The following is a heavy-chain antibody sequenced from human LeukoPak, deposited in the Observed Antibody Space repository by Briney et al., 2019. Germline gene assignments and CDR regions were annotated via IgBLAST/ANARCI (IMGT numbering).Heavy chain of an antibody. J-gene: IGHJ6*02. D-gene: IGHD5-12*01. CDR1: GYTFTSYD. CDR3: ARGGGVVATMYYYYGMDV. V-gene: IGHV1-8*01. Sequence: ASVKVSCKASGYTFTSYDINWVRQATGQGLEWMGWMNPNSGNTGYAQKLQGRVTMTRNTSISTAYMELSSLRSEDTAVYYCARGGGVVATMYYYYGMDVWGQGTTVTVSS. CDR2: MNPNSGNT.